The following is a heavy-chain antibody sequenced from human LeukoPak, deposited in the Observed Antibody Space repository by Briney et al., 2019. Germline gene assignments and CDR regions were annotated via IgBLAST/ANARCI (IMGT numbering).Heavy chain of an antibody. D-gene: IGHD3-3*01. V-gene: IGHV3-23*01. Sequence: GGSLRLSCAASGFTFSSYAMSWVRQAPGKGLEWVSAISGGGGTTYYADSVKGRFTISRDNSKNTLFLQMNSLRAEDTAVYYCAREGGYDFWSRPGMDVWGQGTTVTVSS. CDR2: ISGGGGTT. CDR3: AREGGYDFWSRPGMDV. CDR1: GFTFSSYA. J-gene: IGHJ6*02.